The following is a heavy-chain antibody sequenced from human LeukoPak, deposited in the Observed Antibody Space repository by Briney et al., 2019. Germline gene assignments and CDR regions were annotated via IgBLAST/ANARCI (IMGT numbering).Heavy chain of an antibody. CDR2: ISAYNGNT. CDR3: VRDLFFAAAEREGDDY. Sequence: GASVKVSCKASGYTFTSYGISWVRQAPGQGLEWMGWISAYNGNTNYAQKLQGRVTMTTDTSTGTAYMELRSLRSDDTAVYYCVRDLFFAAAEREGDDYWGQGTLVTVSS. D-gene: IGHD6-13*01. V-gene: IGHV1-18*01. CDR1: GYTFTSYG. J-gene: IGHJ4*02.